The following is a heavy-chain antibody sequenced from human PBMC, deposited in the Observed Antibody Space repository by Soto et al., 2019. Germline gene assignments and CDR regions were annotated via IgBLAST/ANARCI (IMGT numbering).Heavy chain of an antibody. CDR3: AKAQYCSSTSCPDGMDV. CDR2: ISYDGSNK. V-gene: IGHV3-30*18. J-gene: IGHJ6*02. Sequence: LRLSCAASGFTFSSYGMHWVRQAPGKGLEWVAVISYDGSNKYYADSVKGRFTISRDNSKNTLYLQMNSLRAEDTAVYYCAKAQYCSSTSCPDGMDVWGQGTTVTVSS. D-gene: IGHD2-2*01. CDR1: GFTFSSYG.